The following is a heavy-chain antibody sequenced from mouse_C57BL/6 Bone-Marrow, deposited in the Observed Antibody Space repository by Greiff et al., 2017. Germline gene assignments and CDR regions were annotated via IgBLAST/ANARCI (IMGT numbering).Heavy chain of an antibody. CDR3: AKKTIVTPRFAY. CDR1: GFSLTSYG. J-gene: IGHJ3*01. Sequence: QVQLQQSGPGLVQPSQSLSITCTVSGFSLTSYGVHWVRQPPGKGLEWLGVIWSGGRTDYNAAFISRLSISKDNSKSQVFFKMNSLQADDTAIYYCAKKTIVTPRFAYWGQGTLVTVSA. V-gene: IGHV2-4*01. D-gene: IGHD2-5*01. CDR2: IWSGGRT.